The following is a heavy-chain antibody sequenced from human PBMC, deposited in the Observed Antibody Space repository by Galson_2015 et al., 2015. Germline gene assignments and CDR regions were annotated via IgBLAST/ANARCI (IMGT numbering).Heavy chain of an antibody. V-gene: IGHV3-11*01. D-gene: IGHD4-17*01. Sequence: SLRLSCAASGFTFSDYYMSWLRQAPGKGLEWVSYISSSGSTIYYADSVKGRFTISRDNAKNSLYLQMNSLRAEDTAVYYCARDQPTYDYGDPGAFDIWGQGTMVTVSS. CDR3: ARDQPTYDYGDPGAFDI. CDR2: ISSSGSTI. CDR1: GFTFSDYY. J-gene: IGHJ3*02.